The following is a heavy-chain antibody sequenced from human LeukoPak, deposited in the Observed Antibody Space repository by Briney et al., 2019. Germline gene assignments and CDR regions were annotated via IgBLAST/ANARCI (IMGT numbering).Heavy chain of an antibody. CDR3: ARDMRRVAGSSGYYYYYYMDV. Sequence: GGSLRLSCAASGFSFSSHAMSWVRQAPGEGVEGVSRISGSGGSSAYADSVKGRFTISRDSSKNTLYLQMNSLRAEDTAVHYCARDMRRVAGSSGYYYYYYMDVWGKGTTVTVSS. CDR2: ISGSGGSS. D-gene: IGHD3-10*01. CDR1: GFSFSSHA. J-gene: IGHJ6*03. V-gene: IGHV3-23*01.